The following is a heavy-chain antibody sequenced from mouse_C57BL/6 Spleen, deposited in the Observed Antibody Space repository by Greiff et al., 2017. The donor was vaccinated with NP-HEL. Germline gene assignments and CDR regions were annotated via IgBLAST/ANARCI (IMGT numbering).Heavy chain of an antibody. V-gene: IGHV1-82*01. J-gene: IGHJ2*01. D-gene: IGHD4-1*01. CDR3: ELGRSDYLDY. CDR1: GYAFSSSW. CDR2: IYPGDGDT. Sequence: QVQLQQSGPELVKPGASVKISCKASGYAFSSSWMNWVKQRPGKGLEWIGRIYPGDGDTNYNGKFKGKATLTADKSSSTAYMQLSSLTSEDSAVYLCELGRSDYLDYWGQGTTLTVSS.